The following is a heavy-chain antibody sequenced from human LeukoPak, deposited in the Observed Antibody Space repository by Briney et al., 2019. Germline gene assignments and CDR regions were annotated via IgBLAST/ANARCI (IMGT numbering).Heavy chain of an antibody. V-gene: IGHV3-23*01. CDR2: SGSGGST. Sequence: GGSLRLSCAAAGFSFSNYAMSWVRQAPGKGLEWVSTSGSGGSTYYADSVKGRFTISRGSSKNTLYLQMNSLRAEDTAIYYCAKIGGYCISSSCYGWALDIWGLGAMVTVSS. CDR1: GFSFSNYA. J-gene: IGHJ3*02. D-gene: IGHD2-2*01. CDR3: AKIGGYCISSSCYGWALDI.